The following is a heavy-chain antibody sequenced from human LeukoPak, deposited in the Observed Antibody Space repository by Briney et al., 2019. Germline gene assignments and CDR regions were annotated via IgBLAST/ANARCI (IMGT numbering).Heavy chain of an antibody. CDR2: ISYNGNNK. Sequence: QPGGSLRLSCAASGVTFSSYAMHWVRQAPGKGLEWVAVISYNGNNKYYADSVKGRFTISRDNSKNTLYLQMNSLRTEDTAVYYCARRPLYYYMDVWGKGTTVTVSS. CDR3: ARRPLYYYMDV. J-gene: IGHJ6*03. V-gene: IGHV3-30*04. CDR1: GVTFSSYA.